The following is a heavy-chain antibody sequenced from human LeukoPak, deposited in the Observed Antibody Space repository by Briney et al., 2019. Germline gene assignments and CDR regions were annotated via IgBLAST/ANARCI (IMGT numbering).Heavy chain of an antibody. CDR2: INPNSGGT. CDR1: GYTFTGYY. J-gene: IGHJ6*02. V-gene: IGHV1-2*02. Sequence: ASVKVSCKACGYTFTGYYMHWVRQAPGQGLEWMGWINPNSGGTNYAQKFQGRVTMTRDTSISTAYMELSRLRSDDTAVYYCARDFITDTAMVTYYYYYGMDVWGQGTTVTVSS. CDR3: ARDFITDTAMVTYYYYYGMDV. D-gene: IGHD5-18*01.